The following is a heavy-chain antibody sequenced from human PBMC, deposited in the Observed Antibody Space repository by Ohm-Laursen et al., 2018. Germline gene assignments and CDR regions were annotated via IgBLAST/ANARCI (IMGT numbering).Heavy chain of an antibody. V-gene: IGHV3-43D*04. D-gene: IGHD4-17*01. CDR3: AKGRDYGDYVGYFDL. CDR1: GFTFDDYA. J-gene: IGHJ2*01. Sequence: SLRLSCAASGFTFDDYAMHWVRQAPGKGLEWVSLISWDGGSTYYADSVKGRFTISRDNSKNSLYLQMNSLRAEDTALYYCAKGRDYGDYVGYFDLWGRGTLVTVSS. CDR2: ISWDGGST.